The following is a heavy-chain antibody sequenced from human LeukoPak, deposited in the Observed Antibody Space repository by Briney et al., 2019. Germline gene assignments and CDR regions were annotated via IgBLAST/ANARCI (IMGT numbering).Heavy chain of an antibody. V-gene: IGHV3-7*01. D-gene: IGHD2-15*01. CDR1: GFTFSSYW. CDR2: IKQDGSEK. J-gene: IGHJ6*03. CDR3: ARLVVTVVGVRAYYYYYYMDV. Sequence: PGGSLRLSCATSGFTFSSYWMSWVRQAPGKGLEWVANIKQDGSEKYYVDSVKGRFTISRDNAKNSLYLQMNSLRAEDTAVYYCARLVVTVVGVRAYYYYYYMDVWSKGTTVTVSS.